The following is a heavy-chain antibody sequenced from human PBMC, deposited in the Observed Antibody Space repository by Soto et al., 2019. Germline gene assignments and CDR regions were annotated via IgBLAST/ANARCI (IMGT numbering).Heavy chain of an antibody. CDR1: GFTFSSYA. D-gene: IGHD7-27*01. CDR2: ISYDGSNK. V-gene: IGHV3-30-3*01. Sequence: QVQLVESGGGVVQPGKSLRLSCVASGFTFSSYAVHWVRQAPGKGLEWVAVISYDGSNKYYADSVKGRFTISRDNSKNTLYLQMNSLRAEDTAVYYCARGDWGSKGLYYFDCWGQGTLVTVSS. CDR3: ARGDWGSKGLYYFDC. J-gene: IGHJ4*02.